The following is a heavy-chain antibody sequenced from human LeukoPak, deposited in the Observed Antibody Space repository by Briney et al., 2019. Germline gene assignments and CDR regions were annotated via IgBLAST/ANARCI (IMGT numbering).Heavy chain of an antibody. CDR2: IYYSGST. D-gene: IGHD3-22*01. CDR3: ARDGPYDSGAFEI. Sequence: PSETLSLTCTVSGGSISSYYWSWIRQPPGKGLEWIGYIYYSGSTNYNPSLKSRVTISVDTSKNQFSLRLSSVTAADTARYYCARDGPYDSGAFEIWGQGTMVAVSS. J-gene: IGHJ3*02. V-gene: IGHV4-59*12. CDR1: GGSISSYY.